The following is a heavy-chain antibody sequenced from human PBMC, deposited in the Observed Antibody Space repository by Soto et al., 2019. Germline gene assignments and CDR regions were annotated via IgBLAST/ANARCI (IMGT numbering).Heavy chain of an antibody. CDR2: IYYSGST. CDR3: ARGGLGYCSGGSCSSAELSRYYYGMDV. V-gene: IGHV4-31*03. D-gene: IGHD2-15*01. CDR1: GGSISSGGYY. Sequence: QVQLQESGPGLVKPSQTLSLTCTVSGGSISSGGYYWSWIRQHPGKGLEWIGYIYYSGSTYYNPSLKSGVTISGDTSKTQFSQRLRSGTAADTAVYYCARGGLGYCSGGSCSSAELSRYYYGMDVWGQGTTVTVSS. J-gene: IGHJ6*02.